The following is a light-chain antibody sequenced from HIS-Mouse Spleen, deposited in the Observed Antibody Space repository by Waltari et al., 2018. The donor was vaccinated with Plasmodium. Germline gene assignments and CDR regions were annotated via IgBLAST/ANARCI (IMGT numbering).Light chain of an antibody. J-gene: IGKJ1*01. CDR3: QQSYRTWT. CDR1: QSISSY. CDR2: AAS. Sequence: DIQMTPSPSSLSASVGDRVTITCRASQSISSYLNWYQQKPGKAPKLLIYAASSLQSGVPSRFSGSGSGTDFTLTISSLQPEDFATYYCQQSYRTWTFGQGTKVEIK. V-gene: IGKV1-39*01.